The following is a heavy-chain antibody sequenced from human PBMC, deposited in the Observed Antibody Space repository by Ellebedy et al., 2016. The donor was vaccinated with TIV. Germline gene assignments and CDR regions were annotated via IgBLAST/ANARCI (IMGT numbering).Heavy chain of an antibody. D-gene: IGHD1-26*01. Sequence: AASVKVSCKASGYTFTSYGISWVRQATGQGLEWMGWMNPNSGNTGYAQKFQGRVTITRNTSISTAYMELSSLRSEDTAVYYCARGARISGSYYGYWGQGTLVTVSS. J-gene: IGHJ4*02. CDR3: ARGARISGSYYGY. V-gene: IGHV1-8*03. CDR2: MNPNSGNT. CDR1: GYTFTSYG.